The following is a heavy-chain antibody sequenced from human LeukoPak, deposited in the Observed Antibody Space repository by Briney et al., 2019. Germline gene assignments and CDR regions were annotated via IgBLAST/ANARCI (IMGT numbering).Heavy chain of an antibody. Sequence: SETLSLTCTVSGASIRSHYWSWIRQPPGKGPEWIGRIYASGSTNYNPSLKSRVTISVDKSKNQFSLKLSSVTAADTAVYYCARENWGLATTGEEAFDIWGQGTMVTVSS. V-gene: IGHV4-4*07. CDR1: GASIRSHY. D-gene: IGHD1-1*01. CDR2: IYASGST. J-gene: IGHJ3*02. CDR3: ARENWGLATTGEEAFDI.